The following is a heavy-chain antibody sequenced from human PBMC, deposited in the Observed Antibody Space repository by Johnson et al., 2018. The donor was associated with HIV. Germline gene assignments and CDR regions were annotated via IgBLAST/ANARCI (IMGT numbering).Heavy chain of an antibody. D-gene: IGHD1-14*01. CDR1: GFTFSDYY. J-gene: IGHJ3*02. V-gene: IGHV3-66*02. CDR3: ARERSAGCDRRGSFDI. Sequence: VQLVESGGGVVQTGRSLRLSCAASGFTFSDYYMSWIRQAPGKGLEWVSVIYSGGSTYYADSVNGRFTISRDNSKNTLYLQMNSLRAEDTTVYYCARERSAGCDRRGSFDIWGQGTMVTVSS. CDR2: IYSGGST.